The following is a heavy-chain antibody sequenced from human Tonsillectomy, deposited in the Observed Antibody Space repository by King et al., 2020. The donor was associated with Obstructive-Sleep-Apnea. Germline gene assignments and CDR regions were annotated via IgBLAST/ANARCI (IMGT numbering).Heavy chain of an antibody. D-gene: IGHD6-13*01. J-gene: IGHJ4*02. V-gene: IGHV3-33*06. CDR2: IWYDGSNK. CDR1: GFTFSSYG. Sequence: VQLVESGGGVVQPGRSLRLSCAASGFTFSSYGMHWVRQAPGKGLEWVAGIWYDGSNKYYADSVKGRFTISRDNSKNTLYLQMNSLRAEDTAVYSCAKDIAAAGIDYWGQGTLVTVSS. CDR3: AKDIAAAGIDY.